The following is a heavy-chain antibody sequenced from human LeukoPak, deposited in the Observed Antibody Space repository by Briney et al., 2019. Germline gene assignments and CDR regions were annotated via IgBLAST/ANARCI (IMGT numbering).Heavy chain of an antibody. CDR3: ARGGTVTTLGYFDY. CDR1: GFTFSSYA. CDR2: ISGSGGST. V-gene: IGHV3-23*01. J-gene: IGHJ4*02. Sequence: GGSLRLSCAASGFTFSSYAMSWVRQAPGKGLEWVSAISGSGGSTYYADSVKGRFTISRDNSKNTLYLQMNSLRAEDTAVYYCARGGTVTTLGYFDYWGQGTLVTVSS. D-gene: IGHD4-17*01.